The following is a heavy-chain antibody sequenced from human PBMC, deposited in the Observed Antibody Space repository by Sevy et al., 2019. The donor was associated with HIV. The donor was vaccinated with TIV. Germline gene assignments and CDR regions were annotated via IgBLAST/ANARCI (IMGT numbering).Heavy chain of an antibody. J-gene: IGHJ4*02. Sequence: GGSLRLSCAASGFTFDDYAMHWVRQAPGKGLEWVSLISWDGGSTYYTDSVKGRFTISRDNSKNSLYLQMNSLRAEDTALYDCAKEALGLRLGELSSYFDYWGQGTLVTVSS. CDR3: AKEALGLRLGELSSYFDY. CDR1: GFTFDDYA. V-gene: IGHV3-43D*03. CDR2: ISWDGGST. D-gene: IGHD3-16*02.